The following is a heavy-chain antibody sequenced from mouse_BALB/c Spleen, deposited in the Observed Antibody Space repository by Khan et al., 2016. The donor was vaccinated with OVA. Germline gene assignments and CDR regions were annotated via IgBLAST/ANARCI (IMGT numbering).Heavy chain of an antibody. V-gene: IGHV2-3*01. CDR2: IWGDGST. J-gene: IGHJ1*01. D-gene: IGHD2-10*01. Sequence: VELVESGPGLVAPSQSLSITCTVSGFTFTNYGVSWVRQPPGKGLEWLGIIWGDGSTNYHSGLISRLSISTEDSKSQASLKLNSLQIDDTATYYCANGGAYFGGYFDVWGAGTTVTVSS. CDR1: GFTFTNYG. CDR3: ANGGAYFGGYFDV.